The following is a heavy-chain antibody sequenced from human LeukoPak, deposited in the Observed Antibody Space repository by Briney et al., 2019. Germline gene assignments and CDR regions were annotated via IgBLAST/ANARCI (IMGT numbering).Heavy chain of an antibody. CDR3: ATGAGCGY. V-gene: IGHV3-7*03. J-gene: IGHJ4*02. Sequence: GGSLRLSCAVYGFTFRSYWMIWVRQAPGKGLEWVANIKQDGCERNYVDSVKGRFTISRDNAKNPLYLQMNTLRDEDTAVYYGATGAGCGYWGQGTLVTVSS. CDR2: IKQDGCER. D-gene: IGHD6-19*01. CDR1: GFTFRSYW.